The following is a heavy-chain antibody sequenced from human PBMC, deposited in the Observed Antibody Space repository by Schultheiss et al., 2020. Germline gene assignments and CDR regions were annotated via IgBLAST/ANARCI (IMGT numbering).Heavy chain of an antibody. CDR2: INWNGYST. CDR3: VRDDGTSSSFDY. CDR1: EFTFDDYG. V-gene: IGHV3-20*01. J-gene: IGHJ4*02. Sequence: GGSLRLSCAASEFTFDDYGMSWVRQAPGKGLEWVSGINWNGYSTYYVDSVKGRFTISRDNAKNSLYLQMNSLRAEDTALYHCVRDDGTSSSFDYWGQGALVTVSS. D-gene: IGHD6-13*01.